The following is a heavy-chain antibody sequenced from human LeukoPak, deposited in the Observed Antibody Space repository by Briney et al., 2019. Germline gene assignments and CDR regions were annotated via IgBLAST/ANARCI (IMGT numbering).Heavy chain of an antibody. D-gene: IGHD2-15*01. J-gene: IGHJ4*02. CDR2: ISSSGSTI. V-gene: IGHV3-48*03. CDR1: GFTFSSYE. Sequence: GGSLRLSCAASGFTFSSYEMNWVRQAPGKGLEWVSYISSSGSTIYYANSVTGRFTISRDNAKNSLYLQMNSLRAEDTAVYYCARGPHCSGGSCYSGNFDYWGQGTLVTVSS. CDR3: ARGPHCSGGSCYSGNFDY.